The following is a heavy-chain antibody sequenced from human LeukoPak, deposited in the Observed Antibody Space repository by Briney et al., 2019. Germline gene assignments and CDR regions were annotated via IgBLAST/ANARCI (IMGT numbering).Heavy chain of an antibody. CDR3: ATRPPGDYPYFDY. CDR2: ISYDGSNK. J-gene: IGHJ4*02. Sequence: GGSLRLSCAASGFTFSSYAMHWVRQAPGKGLEWVAVISYDGSNKYYADSVKGRFTISRDNSKNTLYLQMNSLRAEDTAVYYCATRPPGDYPYFDYWGQGTLVTVSS. D-gene: IGHD4-17*01. CDR1: GFTFSSYA. V-gene: IGHV3-30-3*01.